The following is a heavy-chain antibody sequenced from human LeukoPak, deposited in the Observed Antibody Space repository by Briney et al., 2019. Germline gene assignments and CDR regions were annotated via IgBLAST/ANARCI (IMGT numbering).Heavy chain of an antibody. CDR1: GFTFSSYS. J-gene: IGHJ3*02. D-gene: IGHD3-22*01. CDR2: ISSSSSYI. Sequence: GGSLRLSCAASGFTFSSYSMNWVRQAPGKGLEWVSSISSSSSYIYYADSVKGRFTISRDNAKNSLYLQMNSLRAEDTAVYYCARGLGDSSGYYYPDAFDIWGQGTMVTVSS. V-gene: IGHV3-21*04. CDR3: ARGLGDSSGYYYPDAFDI.